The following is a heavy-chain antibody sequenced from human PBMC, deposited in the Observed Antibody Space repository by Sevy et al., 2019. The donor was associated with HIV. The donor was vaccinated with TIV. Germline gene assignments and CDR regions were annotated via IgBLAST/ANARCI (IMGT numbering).Heavy chain of an antibody. CDR1: GGTFSSYA. CDR3: ASEGVQDSSYYYYDGMDV. Sequence: ASVKVSCKASGGTFSSYAISWVRQAPGQGLEWMGGIIPIFGTANYAQKFQGRVTITADESTSTAYMELSSLRSEDTAVYYCASEGVQDSSYYYYDGMDVWGQGTTVTVSS. V-gene: IGHV1-69*13. J-gene: IGHJ6*02. D-gene: IGHD1-1*01. CDR2: IIPIFGTA.